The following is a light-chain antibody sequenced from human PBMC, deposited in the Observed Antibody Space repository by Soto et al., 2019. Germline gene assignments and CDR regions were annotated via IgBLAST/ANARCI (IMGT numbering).Light chain of an antibody. V-gene: IGKV1-39*01. CDR3: QQSYDTPLT. CDR1: HSIANY. J-gene: IGKJ4*01. Sequence: DIQMTQSPSSLSASVGDRVTTTCRANHSIANYLNWYQQNSGRAPELLIHAASSLQSGVPSRFSGSGSGTDFTLTISRLQPEDFATYYCQQSYDTPLTFGGGTKVDIK. CDR2: AAS.